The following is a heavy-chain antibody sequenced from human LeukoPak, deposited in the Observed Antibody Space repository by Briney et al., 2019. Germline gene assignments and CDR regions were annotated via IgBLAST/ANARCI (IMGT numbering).Heavy chain of an antibody. D-gene: IGHD2-2*01. V-gene: IGHV3-21*01. CDR3: ARDEGYCSSTSCHGPNDY. Sequence: GGSLRLSCAASGFTFSSYSMNWVRRAPGKGLEWVPSISSSSSYIYYADSVKGRFTISRDNAKNSLYLQMNSLRAEDTAVYYCARDEGYCSSTSCHGPNDYWGQGTLVTVSS. J-gene: IGHJ4*02. CDR1: GFTFSSYS. CDR2: ISSSSSYI.